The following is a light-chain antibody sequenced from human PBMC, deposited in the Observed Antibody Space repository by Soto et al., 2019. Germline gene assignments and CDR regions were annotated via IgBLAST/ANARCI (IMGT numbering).Light chain of an antibody. J-gene: IGKJ4*01. V-gene: IGKV3-20*01. CDR3: QQSDSSPLLT. CDR2: GVS. Sequence: ELVLTQSPGTLSLSPGERAALSCRASRTVSANYLAWYQQKPGQAPRLLIYGVSSSAAGVPDRFSASGSGTDFTLTISRLEPEDFAVYYCQQSDSSPLLTFGGGSRVEIK. CDR1: RTVSANY.